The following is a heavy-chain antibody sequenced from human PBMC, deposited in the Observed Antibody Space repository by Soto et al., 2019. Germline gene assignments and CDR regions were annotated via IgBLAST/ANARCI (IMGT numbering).Heavy chain of an antibody. CDR1: GGSISSGGYY. D-gene: IGHD3-22*01. J-gene: IGHJ4*02. Sequence: QVQLQESGPGLVKPSQTLSLTCTVSGGSISSGGYYWSWIRQHPGKGLEWIGYIYYSGSTYYNPSLKSRVTISVDTSKNQFSLKLSSVTAADTDVYYCARASTYYYDSSGYVIDYWGQGTLVTVSS. CDR3: ARASTYYYDSSGYVIDY. V-gene: IGHV4-31*03. CDR2: IYYSGST.